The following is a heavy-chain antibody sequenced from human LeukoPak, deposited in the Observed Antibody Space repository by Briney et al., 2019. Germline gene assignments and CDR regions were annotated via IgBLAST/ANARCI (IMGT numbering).Heavy chain of an antibody. V-gene: IGHV1-18*01. J-gene: IGHJ4*02. CDR3: ARQSSPHVDTAMVWVTY. CDR1: GYTFTSYG. CDR2: ISAYNGNT. D-gene: IGHD5-18*01. Sequence: ASVKVSCKASGYTFTSYGISWVRQAPGQGLEWMGWISAYNGNTNYAQKLQGRVTITTDTSTSTAYMELRSLRSDDTAVYYCARQSSPHVDTAMVWVTYWGQGTLVTVSS.